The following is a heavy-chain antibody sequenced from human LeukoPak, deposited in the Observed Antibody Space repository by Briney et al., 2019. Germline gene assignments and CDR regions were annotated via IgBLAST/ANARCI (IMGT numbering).Heavy chain of an antibody. CDR1: GFTFRNCG. CDR3: AKGEYYYDSSGYPDY. D-gene: IGHD3-22*01. V-gene: IGHV3-30*18. J-gene: IGHJ4*02. CDR2: IWYDGITK. Sequence: PGRSLRLSCAASGFTFRNCGMHWVRQAPGRGLEWVAVIWYDGITKYYADSVKGRFTISRDNSKNTLYLQMNSLRAEDTAVYYCAKGEYYYDSSGYPDYWGQGTLVTVSS.